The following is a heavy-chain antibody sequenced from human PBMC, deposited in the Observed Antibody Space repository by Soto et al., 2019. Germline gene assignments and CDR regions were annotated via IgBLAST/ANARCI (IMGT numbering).Heavy chain of an antibody. CDR2: INHSGST. J-gene: IGHJ6*02. Sequence: SETLSLTCAVYGGSFSGYYWSWIRQPPGKGLEWIGEINHSGSTNYNPSLKRRVTISVDTSKNQFSLKLSSLNAADTAVYYCARGRSSTLIYSYYYGMDFWGQGTTVTVS. CDR1: GGSFSGYY. V-gene: IGHV4-34*01. CDR3: ARGRSSTLIYSYYYGMDF. D-gene: IGHD3-10*01.